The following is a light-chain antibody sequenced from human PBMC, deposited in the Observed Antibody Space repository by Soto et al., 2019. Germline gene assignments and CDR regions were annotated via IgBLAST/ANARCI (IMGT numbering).Light chain of an antibody. V-gene: IGKV1-39*01. CDR1: QSVSNW. Sequence: DIQMTQSPSSLSASVGDRVTITCRASQSVSNWLAWYQQKPGTAPKLLIYGASSLHSGVPSRFSGDGSGTDFTLTISSLQPEDFAIYYCQESLSFLWGTFGPGTKVDI. CDR2: GAS. CDR3: QESLSFLWGT. J-gene: IGKJ1*01.